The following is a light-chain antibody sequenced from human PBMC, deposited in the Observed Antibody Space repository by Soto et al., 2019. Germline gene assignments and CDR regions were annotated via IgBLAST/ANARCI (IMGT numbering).Light chain of an antibody. CDR1: QSVSSSF. CDR3: QQYGSSPPYT. V-gene: IGKV3-20*01. J-gene: IGKJ2*01. Sequence: EIVLTQSPGTLSLSPGERATLSCRASQSVSSSFLAWYQQKPGQAPRLLISGASSRAAGIPDRFSGSGSGTDFTLTISRLETEVFAVYYCQQYGSSPPYTFGLGTRLEIK. CDR2: GAS.